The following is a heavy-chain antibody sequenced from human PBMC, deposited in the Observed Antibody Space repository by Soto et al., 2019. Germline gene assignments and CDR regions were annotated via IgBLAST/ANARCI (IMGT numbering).Heavy chain of an antibody. D-gene: IGHD5-18*01. Sequence: EVQLLESGGGLVQPGGSLRLSCAASGFTFSTYAISWVRQAPGKGLEWVSAISGGVSSTYYADSVKGRFTISRDNSKNTLYLQMNGLRADDTAVYYCAKDDSLDTSMVFDYWGQGTLVTVSS. CDR3: AKDDSLDTSMVFDY. CDR1: GFTFSTYA. CDR2: ISGGVSST. J-gene: IGHJ4*02. V-gene: IGHV3-23*01.